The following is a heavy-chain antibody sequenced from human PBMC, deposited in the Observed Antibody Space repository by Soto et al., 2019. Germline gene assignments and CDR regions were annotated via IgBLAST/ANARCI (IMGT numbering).Heavy chain of an antibody. CDR3: ASKGYCSSTSCSPAYQYYYYYCGMDV. CDR2: IIPIFGTA. CDR1: GGTFSSYA. D-gene: IGHD2-2*01. V-gene: IGHV1-69*13. Sequence: ASVKVSCKASGGTFSSYAISWVRQAPGQGLEWMGGIIPIFGTANYAQKFQGRVTITADESTSTAYMELSSLRSEDTAVYYCASKGYCSSTSCSPAYQYYYYYCGMDVWGQGTTVTVSS. J-gene: IGHJ6*02.